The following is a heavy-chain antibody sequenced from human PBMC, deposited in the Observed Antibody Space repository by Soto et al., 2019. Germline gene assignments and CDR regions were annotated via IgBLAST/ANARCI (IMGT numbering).Heavy chain of an antibody. CDR3: ARLSGYSYGPTFDY. J-gene: IGHJ4*02. CDR1: GGSISSSSYY. Sequence: PSETLSLTCTVSGGSISSSSYYWGWIRQPPGKGLEWIGYIYHSGSTYYNPSLKSRVTISVDRSKNQFSLKLSSVTAADTAVYYCARLSGYSYGPTFDYWGQGTLVTVSS. V-gene: IGHV4-30-2*01. CDR2: IYHSGST. D-gene: IGHD5-18*01.